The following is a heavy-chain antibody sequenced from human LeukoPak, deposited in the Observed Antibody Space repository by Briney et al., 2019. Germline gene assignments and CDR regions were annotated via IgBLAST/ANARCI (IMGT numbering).Heavy chain of an antibody. CDR1: GGSISSSSYY. CDR2: IYHSGST. V-gene: IGHV4-39*07. J-gene: IGHJ4*02. CDR3: ARELRGTMIVVVTGSGPYFDY. Sequence: SETLSLTCTVSGGSISSSSYYWGWIRQPPGKGLEWIGSIYHSGSTYYNPSLKSRVTISVDTSKNQFSLKLSSVTAADTAVYYCARELRGTMIVVVTGSGPYFDYWGQGTLVTVSS. D-gene: IGHD3-22*01.